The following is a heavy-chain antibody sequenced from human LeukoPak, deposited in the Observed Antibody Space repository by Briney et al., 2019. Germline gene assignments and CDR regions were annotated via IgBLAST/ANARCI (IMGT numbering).Heavy chain of an antibody. Sequence: SETLSLTCAVYGGSFSGYYWSWIRQPPGKGLEWIGEINHSGSTNYNPSLKSRVTISVDTSKNQFSLKLSSVTAADTAVYYCAARITMVRGGNSDAFDIWSQGTMVTVSS. CDR2: INHSGST. CDR3: AARITMVRGGNSDAFDI. V-gene: IGHV4-34*01. D-gene: IGHD3-10*01. CDR1: GGSFSGYY. J-gene: IGHJ3*02.